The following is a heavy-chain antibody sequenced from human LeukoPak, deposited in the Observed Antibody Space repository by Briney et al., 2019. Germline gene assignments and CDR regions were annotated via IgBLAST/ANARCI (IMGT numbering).Heavy chain of an antibody. J-gene: IGHJ4*02. CDR3: ARRGGCISTSCNLDY. V-gene: IGHV1-46*03. Sequence: ASMKVSCKTSGYTFTSYYMHWMRQAPGQGLEWVGMINPNGGGTSSAQKFQGRVTMTRDTSTSTVYMDLSSLRSEDTAIYYCARRGGCISTSCNLDYWGQGTLVTVSS. D-gene: IGHD2-2*01. CDR1: GYTFTSYY. CDR2: INPNGGGT.